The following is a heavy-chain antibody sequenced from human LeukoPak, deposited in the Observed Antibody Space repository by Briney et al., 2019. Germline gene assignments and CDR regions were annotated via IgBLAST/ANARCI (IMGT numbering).Heavy chain of an antibody. CDR1: GFTVSSNY. J-gene: IGHJ4*02. D-gene: IGHD3-3*01. V-gene: IGHV3-23*01. CDR2: ISGSGGST. CDR3: AKAHYDFWSGYYRYFDY. Sequence: PGGSLRLSCAASGFTVSSNYMSWARQAPGKGLEWVSAISGSGGSTYYADSVKGRFTISRDNSKNTLYLQMNSLRAEDTAVYYCAKAHYDFWSGYYRYFDYWGQGTLVTVSS.